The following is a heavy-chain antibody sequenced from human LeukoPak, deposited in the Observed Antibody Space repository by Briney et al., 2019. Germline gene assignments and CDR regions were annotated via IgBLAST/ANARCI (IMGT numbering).Heavy chain of an antibody. J-gene: IGHJ4*02. CDR3: ARDGSGDGLDY. D-gene: IGHD5-24*01. Sequence: GASVKVSCKASGGTFSSYAISWVRQAPGQGLEWMGRIIPTFGIANYAQKFQGRVTITADKSTSTAYMELSSLRSEDTAVYYCARDGSGDGLDYWGQGTLVTVSS. CDR1: GGTFSSYA. CDR2: IIPTFGIA. V-gene: IGHV1-69*04.